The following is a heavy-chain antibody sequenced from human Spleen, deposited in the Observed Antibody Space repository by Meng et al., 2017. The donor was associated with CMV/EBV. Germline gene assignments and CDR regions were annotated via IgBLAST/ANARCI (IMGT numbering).Heavy chain of an antibody. CDR2: INTNTGNP. J-gene: IGHJ4*02. D-gene: IGHD3-22*01. Sequence: TFISYARKWVRQAPGQGLEWMGWINTNTGNPTYAQGFTGRFVFSLDTSVSTAYLQISSLKAEDTAVYYCARDLDHDSSGYYYQGVVDYWGQGTLVTVSS. V-gene: IGHV7-4-1*02. CDR3: ARDLDHDSSGYYYQGVVDY. CDR1: TFISYA.